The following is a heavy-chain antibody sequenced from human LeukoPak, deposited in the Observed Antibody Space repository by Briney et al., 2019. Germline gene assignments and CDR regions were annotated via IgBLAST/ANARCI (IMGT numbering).Heavy chain of an antibody. CDR3: AKRGVVIRVILVGFHKEAYYFDS. CDR1: GITLSNYG. V-gene: IGHV3-23*01. J-gene: IGHJ4*02. CDR2: ISDSGGRK. D-gene: IGHD3-22*01. Sequence: GGSLRLSCAVYGITLSNYGMSWVRQAPGKGLEWVAGISDSGGRKNYADSVKGRFTISRDNPKNTLILQMNSLRPEDTAVYFCAKRGVVIRVILVGFHKEAYYFDSWGQGALVTVSS.